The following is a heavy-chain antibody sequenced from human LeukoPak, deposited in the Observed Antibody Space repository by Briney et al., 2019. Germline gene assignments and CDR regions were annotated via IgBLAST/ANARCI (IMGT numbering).Heavy chain of an antibody. D-gene: IGHD3-22*01. CDR3: ARGQKFRSGYYY. V-gene: IGHV1-2*02. CDR2: INPNSGGT. CDR1: GYTFTGYY. J-gene: IGHJ4*02. Sequence: ASVKVSCKASGYTFTGYYMHWVRQAPGQGLEWMGWINPNSGGTNYAQKFQGRVTMTRNTSISTAYMELSSLRSEDTAVYYCARGQKFRSGYYYWGQGTLVTVSS.